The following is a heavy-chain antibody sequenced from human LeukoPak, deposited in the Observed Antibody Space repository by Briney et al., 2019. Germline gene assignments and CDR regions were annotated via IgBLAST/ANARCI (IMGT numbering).Heavy chain of an antibody. J-gene: IGHJ4*02. CDR3: ARERPALDY. V-gene: IGHV3-48*04. D-gene: IGHD6-25*01. CDR2: ISSSSTTI. Sequence: GGSLRLSCAASGFTFSTYGMNWVRQSPGKGLEWVSYISSSSTTIRYSDSVRGRFTISRDNAKNSMYLQMDSLRAEDTAVYYCARERPALDYWGQGALVTVSS. CDR1: GFTFSTYG.